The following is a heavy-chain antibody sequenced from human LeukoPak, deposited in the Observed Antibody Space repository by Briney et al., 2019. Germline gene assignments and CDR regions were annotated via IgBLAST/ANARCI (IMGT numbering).Heavy chain of an antibody. Sequence: SQTLSLTCTVSGGSISSGDYYWSWIRQPPGKGLEWIGYIYYSGSTYYNPSLKSRVTISVDTSKNQFSLKLSSVTAADTAVYYCARDHRWLVPAGPHDAFDIWGQGTMVTVSS. CDR1: GGSISSGDYY. V-gene: IGHV4-30-4*01. J-gene: IGHJ3*02. CDR2: IYYSGST. D-gene: IGHD6-19*01. CDR3: ARDHRWLVPAGPHDAFDI.